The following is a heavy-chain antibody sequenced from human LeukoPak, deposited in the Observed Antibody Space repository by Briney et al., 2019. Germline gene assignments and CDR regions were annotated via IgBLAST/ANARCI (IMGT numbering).Heavy chain of an antibody. CDR2: ISADGSKT. CDR1: GFTFSNYD. V-gene: IGHV3-30*18. J-gene: IGHJ5*02. D-gene: IGHD3-10*01. CDR3: AKWPENRGAIGGDWFDP. Sequence: GGSLRLSCSASGFTFSNYDMHWVRQAPDKGLEWVAVISADGSKTTYADSVKGRLTISRDNSKNTLYLQMNSLRAEDTAVYYCAKWPENRGAIGGDWFDPWGQGTLVTVSS.